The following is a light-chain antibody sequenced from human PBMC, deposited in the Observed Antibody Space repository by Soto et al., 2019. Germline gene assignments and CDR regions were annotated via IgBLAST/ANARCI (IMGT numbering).Light chain of an antibody. CDR3: QQRGGWPLT. V-gene: IGKV3-11*01. Sequence: EIVLTQSRATLTLSPGERAALSCRASQGVGRFLAWYQLTPGQAPRLLVYDASNRPTGIPAKFSGSGSETDFTLAIDNLKPEDFAGYYCQQRGGWPLTFGGGTKVEIK. CDR1: QGVGRF. CDR2: DAS. J-gene: IGKJ4*01.